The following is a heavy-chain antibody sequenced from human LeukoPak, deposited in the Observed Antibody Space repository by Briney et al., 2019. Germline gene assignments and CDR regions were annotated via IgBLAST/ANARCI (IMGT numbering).Heavy chain of an antibody. CDR3: ARVTYYYDSSGYPPPYFDY. J-gene: IGHJ4*02. V-gene: IGHV4-39*07. D-gene: IGHD3-22*01. Sequence: PSETLSLTCTVSGGSISSSSYYWGWIRQPPGKGLEWIGSIYYSGSTYYNPSLKSRVTISVDTSKNQFSLKLSSVTAANTAVYYCARVTYYYDSSGYPPPYFDYWGQGTLVTVSS. CDR2: IYYSGST. CDR1: GGSISSSSYY.